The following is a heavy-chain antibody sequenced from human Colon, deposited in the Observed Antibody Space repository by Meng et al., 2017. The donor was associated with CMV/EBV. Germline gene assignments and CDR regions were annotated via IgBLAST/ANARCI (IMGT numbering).Heavy chain of an antibody. CDR3: ARGRGGTTVGPAEAFDI. V-gene: IGHV1-2*02. CDR1: GYTFTGYY. D-gene: IGHD4-11*01. Sequence: ASVKVSCKASGYTFTGYYLHWVRQAPGQGLEWMGWINPTSGGTHYAQKFQGRVTMTGDPSTSTAYMELSSLRSDDTAVYYCARGRGGTTVGPAEAFDIWGQGTMVTVSS. CDR2: INPTSGGT. J-gene: IGHJ3*02.